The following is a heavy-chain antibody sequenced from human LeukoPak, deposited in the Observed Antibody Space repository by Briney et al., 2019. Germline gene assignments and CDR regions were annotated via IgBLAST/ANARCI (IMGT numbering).Heavy chain of an antibody. CDR1: GYTFTGYY. D-gene: IGHD3-16*01. V-gene: IGHV1-2*02. CDR3: ARDLVYDSPPSGMGV. J-gene: IGHJ6*02. CDR2: INPNSGGT. Sequence: ASVKVSCKASGYTFTGYYMHWVRQAPGQGLEWMGWINPNSGGTNYAQKFQGRVTMTRDTSISTAYMELSRLRSDDTAVYYCARDLVYDSPPSGMGVWGQGTTVTVSS.